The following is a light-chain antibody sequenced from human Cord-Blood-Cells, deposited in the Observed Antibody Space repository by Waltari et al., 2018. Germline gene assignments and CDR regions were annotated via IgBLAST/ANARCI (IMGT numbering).Light chain of an antibody. Sequence: EIVMTQSPATLSVSPGERATLSCRASQSVSSNLAWYQQKPGQAPRLLIYGASTRATGIPARFSGSGSGTEFTLTISSLQSEDFAVYYCQQYNNWPPVPAEYTFGQGTKLEIK. CDR1: QSVSSN. CDR3: QQYNNWPPVPAEYT. V-gene: IGKV3-15*01. J-gene: IGKJ2*01. CDR2: GAS.